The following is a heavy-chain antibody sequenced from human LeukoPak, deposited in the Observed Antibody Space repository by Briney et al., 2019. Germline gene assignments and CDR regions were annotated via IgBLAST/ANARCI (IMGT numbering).Heavy chain of an antibody. CDR1: GVSFSGYY. CDR3: ASSDSSSWYVRVVYYVY. V-gene: IGHV4-34*01. CDR2: INHSGST. J-gene: IGHJ4*02. Sequence: SETLSLTCAVYGVSFSGYYWSWIRQPPGKGLEWIGEINHSGSTNYNPSLKSRVTISVDTSKNQFSLKLGSVTAADTAVYYCASSDSSSWYVRVVYYVYWGQGTLVTVSS. D-gene: IGHD6-13*01.